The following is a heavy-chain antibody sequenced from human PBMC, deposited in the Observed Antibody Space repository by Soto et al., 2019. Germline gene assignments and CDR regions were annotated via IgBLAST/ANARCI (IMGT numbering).Heavy chain of an antibody. CDR3: AKDLTIFGVVPNYGMDV. Sequence: ASVKVSCKASGYTFTSYAMHWVRQAPGQRLEWMGWINAGNGNTKYSQKFQGRVTITRDTSASTAYMELSSLRSEDTAVYYCAKDLTIFGVVPNYGMDVWGQGTTVTVSS. CDR2: INAGNGNT. CDR1: GYTFTSYA. D-gene: IGHD3-3*01. V-gene: IGHV1-3*01. J-gene: IGHJ6*02.